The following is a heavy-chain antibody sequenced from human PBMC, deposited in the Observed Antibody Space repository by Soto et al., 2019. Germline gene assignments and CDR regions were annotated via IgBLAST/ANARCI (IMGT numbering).Heavy chain of an antibody. D-gene: IGHD3-3*01. V-gene: IGHV3-9*01. J-gene: IGHJ4*02. CDR3: SQGVAGWYSFDD. Sequence: EVQLVESGGGLVQPGGSLRLSCAASGFTFDDHAMHWVRQAPGKGLEWVSGISWDVGSIAYADSVNGRFTISRDNAKNWVYLQMNRLRGEDTALYYCSQGVAGWYSFDDWGQETVFSVSS. CDR2: ISWDVGSI. CDR1: GFTFDDHA.